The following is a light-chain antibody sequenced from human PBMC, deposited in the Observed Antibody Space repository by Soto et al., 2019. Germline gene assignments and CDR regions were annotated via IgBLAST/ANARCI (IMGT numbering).Light chain of an antibody. CDR3: QQYGSSNT. J-gene: IGKJ4*01. CDR2: GAC. Sequence: ESVLTQSPGTLSLSPGERATLSCRASQSVSSNYLAWYQQKPGLAPRLLIYGACTRATGIPDRVSGIGSGTDFTRTISTLGPEAFVGYYCQQYGSSNTFGGGTILEIK. CDR1: QSVSSNY. V-gene: IGKV3-20*01.